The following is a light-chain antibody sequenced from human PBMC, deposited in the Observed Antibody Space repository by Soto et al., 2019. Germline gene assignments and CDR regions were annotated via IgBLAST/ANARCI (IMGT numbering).Light chain of an antibody. CDR1: SSNVGSNF. Sequence: QSVLTQPPSASGTPGQRVTISCSGSSSNVGSNFVYWYQHLPGTAPKVLIYNNDERPSGVPDRFSGSKSGPSASLAISGLRSEDEADYYCAAWDDSLSGHVVFGGGTKVTVL. V-gene: IGLV1-47*02. CDR3: AAWDDSLSGHVV. J-gene: IGLJ2*01. CDR2: NND.